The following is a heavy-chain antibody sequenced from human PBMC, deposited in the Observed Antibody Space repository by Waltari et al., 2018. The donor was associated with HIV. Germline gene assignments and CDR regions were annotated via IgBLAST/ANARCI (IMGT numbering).Heavy chain of an antibody. Sequence: GYYWTWIRQPPGKGLEWIGEINHRGSTNYNPSLKSRVTISVDTSKNQFSLKLSSVTAADTAVYYCARGSIVLVPAATNYFDYWGQGTLVTVSS. D-gene: IGHD2-2*01. CDR3: ARGSIVLVPAATNYFDY. V-gene: IGHV4-34*01. CDR2: INHRGST. J-gene: IGHJ4*02. CDR1: GYY.